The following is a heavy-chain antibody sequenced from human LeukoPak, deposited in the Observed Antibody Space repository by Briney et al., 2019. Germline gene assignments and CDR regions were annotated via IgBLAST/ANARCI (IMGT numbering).Heavy chain of an antibody. J-gene: IGHJ4*02. CDR3: ARQERDTAMIPDY. CDR1: GYSFTSYW. D-gene: IGHD5-18*01. CDR2: IYPGDSDT. V-gene: IGHV5-51*01. Sequence: GESLKISCKGSGYSFTSYWIGLVRQMPGKGLEWMGIIYPGDSDTRYSPPFQGQVTISADKSISTAYLQWSSLKASDTAMYYCARQERDTAMIPDYWGQGTLVTVSS.